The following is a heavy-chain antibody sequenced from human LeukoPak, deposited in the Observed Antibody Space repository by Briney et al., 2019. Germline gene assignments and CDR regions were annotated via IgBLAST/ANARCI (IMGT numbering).Heavy chain of an antibody. CDR2: IGSSGSPI. V-gene: IGHV3-48*04. CDR1: GFTFSSYS. CDR3: TGATSGYQQDY. D-gene: IGHD2-2*01. J-gene: IGHJ4*02. Sequence: PGGSLRLSCAASGFTFSSYSMNWARQAPGKGLEWVSYIGSSGSPIYYADSVKGRFTISRDNVKNSLYLQMNSLRVEDTAVYYCTGATSGYQQDYWGQGTLVTVSS.